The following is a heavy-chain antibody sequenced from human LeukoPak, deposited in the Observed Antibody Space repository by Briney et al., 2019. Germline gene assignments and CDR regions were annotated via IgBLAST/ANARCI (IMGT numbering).Heavy chain of an antibody. J-gene: IGHJ4*02. V-gene: IGHV1-2*02. CDR2: INPNSGGT. CDR3: ARKVSKKVYYFDY. CDR1: GYTFTGYY. Sequence: ASVKVSCKASGYTFTGYYMHWVRQAPGQGLEWMGWINPNSGGTNYAQKFQGRVTMTRDTSISTAYMELSRLRSDDTAVYYCARKVSKKVYYFDYWGQGTLVTVSS. D-gene: IGHD2-8*01.